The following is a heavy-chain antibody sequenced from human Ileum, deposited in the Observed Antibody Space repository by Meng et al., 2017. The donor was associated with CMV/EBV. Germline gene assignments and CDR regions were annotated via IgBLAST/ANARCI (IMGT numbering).Heavy chain of an antibody. CDR3: AKVGFGWYSIDY. Sequence: QVQLWGLAGGLVQLGGSLRLYWVVSGFRLSTSGMHWLRQAPGKGPEWVAFIYDGKDESYADPVKGRFTISTDNSKNTMYLQMNTLGPEDTAVYYCAKVGFGWYSIDYWGQGTLVTVSS. V-gene: IGHV3-30*02. CDR2: IYDGKDE. J-gene: IGHJ4*02. D-gene: IGHD6-19*01. CDR1: GFRLSTSG.